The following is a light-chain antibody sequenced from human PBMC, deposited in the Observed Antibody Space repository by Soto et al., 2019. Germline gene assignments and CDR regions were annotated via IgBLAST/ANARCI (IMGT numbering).Light chain of an antibody. CDR3: QQYNSYSYT. V-gene: IGKV1-5*01. CDR1: QSISSW. Sequence: DIQMTQSPSTLSASVGDRVTITCRASQSISSWLAWYQQKPGKAPKILIYDASSLESGVPSRFSCSGSGTEFPLTISSLQTDDFATYYCQQYNSYSYTFCQGTKLEIK. CDR2: DAS. J-gene: IGKJ2*01.